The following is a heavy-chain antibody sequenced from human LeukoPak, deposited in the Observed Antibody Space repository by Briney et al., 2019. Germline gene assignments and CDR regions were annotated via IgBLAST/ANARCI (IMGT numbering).Heavy chain of an antibody. CDR3: AKDSYYYYDSSGYATYYFDY. V-gene: IGHV3-43*02. D-gene: IGHD3-22*01. J-gene: IGHJ4*02. CDR1: GFTFDDYA. Sequence: AGSLRLACAASGFTFDDYAMHWVRQAPGKGLEWVSLFSWDGGSTYYAESVKGRFTISRDNSKNSLYLQMNSLRTEDTALYYCAKDSYYYYDSSGYATYYFDYGGQGTLVTVSS. CDR2: FSWDGGST.